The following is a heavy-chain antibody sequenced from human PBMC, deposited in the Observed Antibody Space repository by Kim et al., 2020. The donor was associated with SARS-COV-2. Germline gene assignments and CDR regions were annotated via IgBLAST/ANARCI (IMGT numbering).Heavy chain of an antibody. CDR2: ITWVGGST. CDR1: GFTFDYYA. CDR3: AKAEYRGYSGYDQVLGYYYYGMDV. Sequence: GGSLRLSCAASGFTFDYYAMHWVRQAPGKGLEWVSFITWVGGSTFYADSVKGRSSIFRDNSKNSLYLQMNSLRTEDTALYYCAKAEYRGYSGYDQVLGYYYYGMDVWGQGTTVTVSS. V-gene: IGHV3-43*02. D-gene: IGHD5-12*01. J-gene: IGHJ6*02.